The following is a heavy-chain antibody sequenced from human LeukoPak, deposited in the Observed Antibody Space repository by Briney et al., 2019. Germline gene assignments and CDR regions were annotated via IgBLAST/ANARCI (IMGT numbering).Heavy chain of an antibody. CDR1: GGSISSSNW. J-gene: IGHJ4*02. CDR2: IYHSGST. V-gene: IGHV4-4*02. D-gene: IGHD3-10*01. Sequence: SETLSLTCAVSGGSISSSNWWSWVRPPPGKGLEWIGEIYHSGSTNYNPSLKSRVTISVDKSKNQFSLKLSSVTAADTAVYYCARVTMVRGVIIVFDYWGQGTLVTVSS. CDR3: ARVTMVRGVIIVFDY.